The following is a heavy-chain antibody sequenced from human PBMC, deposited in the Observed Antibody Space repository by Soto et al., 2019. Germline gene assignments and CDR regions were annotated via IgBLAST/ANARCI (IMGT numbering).Heavy chain of an antibody. V-gene: IGHV1-69*13. CDR2: IIPIFDTA. J-gene: IGHJ4*02. CDR1: GGTFSSYA. CDR3: VVVPAAKYYFDY. Sequence: GASVKVSCKASGGTFSSYAISWVRQAPGQGLEWMGGIIPIFDTANYAQKFQGRVTITADESTSTAYMELSSLRSEDTAVYYCVVVPAAKYYFDYWGQGTLVTVSS. D-gene: IGHD2-2*01.